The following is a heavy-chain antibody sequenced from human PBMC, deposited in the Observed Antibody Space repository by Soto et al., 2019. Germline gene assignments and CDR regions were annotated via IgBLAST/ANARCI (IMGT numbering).Heavy chain of an antibody. J-gene: IGHJ3*01. V-gene: IGHV6-1*01. CDR1: GDSVSSDITS. Sequence: QGQLQQSGPGLVKPSQTLSLTCAISGDSVSSDITSWNWIRQSPSRGLEWLGRTYYRSKWFHDYEASVKSRITSNPETSKNQFSLELNSITHEDTAVYYCARGNALDVRGHGTVVTVSS. CDR2: TYYRSKWFH. D-gene: IGHD3-10*01. CDR3: ARGNALDV.